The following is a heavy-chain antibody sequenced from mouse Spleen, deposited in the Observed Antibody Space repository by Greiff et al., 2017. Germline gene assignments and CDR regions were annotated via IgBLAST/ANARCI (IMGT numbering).Heavy chain of an antibody. J-gene: IGHJ3*01. V-gene: IGHV5-9-3*01. CDR2: ISSGGSYT. D-gene: IGHD4-1*02. Sequence: VQLKESGGGLVKPGGSLKLSCAASGFTFSSYAMSWVRQTPEKRLEWVATISSGGSYTYYPDSVKGQFTISRDNAKNTLYLQMSSLRSEDTAMYYCASPTGTLAYWGQGTLVTVSA. CDR1: GFTFSSYA. CDR3: ASPTGTLAY.